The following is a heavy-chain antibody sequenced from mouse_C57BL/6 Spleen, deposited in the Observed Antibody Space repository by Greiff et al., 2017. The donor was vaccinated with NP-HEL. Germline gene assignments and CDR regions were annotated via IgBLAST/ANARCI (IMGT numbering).Heavy chain of an antibody. J-gene: IGHJ1*03. CDR3: ARGSGSSCDWYFDV. Sequence: EVQLQESGGGLVKPGGSLKLSCAASGFTFSDYGMHWVRQAPEKGLEWVAYISSGSSTIYYADTVKGRFTISRDNAKNTLFLQMTSLRSEDTAMYYCARGSGSSCDWYFDVWGTGTTVTVSS. CDR1: GFTFSDYG. V-gene: IGHV5-17*01. D-gene: IGHD1-1*01. CDR2: ISSGSSTI.